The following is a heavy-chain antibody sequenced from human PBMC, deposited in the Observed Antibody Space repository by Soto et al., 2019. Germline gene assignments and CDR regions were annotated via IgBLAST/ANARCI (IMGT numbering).Heavy chain of an antibody. J-gene: IGHJ4*02. Sequence: EVQLLESGGGLVQLGGSLRLSCAASGFTFSSYAMSWVRQAPGKGLEWVSAISGSGGSTYYADSVKGRFTISRDNSKNTLYLQMTSLRAEDTAVYYCAKIRVSYGPGSIVYWGQGTMVTVSS. CDR1: GFTFSSYA. D-gene: IGHD5-18*01. CDR3: AKIRVSYGPGSIVY. CDR2: ISGSGGST. V-gene: IGHV3-23*01.